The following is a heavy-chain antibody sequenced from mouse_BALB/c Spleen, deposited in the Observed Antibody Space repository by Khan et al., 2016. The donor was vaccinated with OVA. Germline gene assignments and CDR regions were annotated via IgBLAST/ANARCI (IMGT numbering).Heavy chain of an antibody. CDR2: ISSGGHYT. CDR1: GFTFSSYG. CDR3: ARTITTAKGDYCAMDY. Sequence: EVELVESGGDLVKPGGSLKLSCAASGFTFSSYGMSWVRQTPDKRLEWVATISSGGHYTNYPHSVRGRFTISRDNAKNTPYLQMSSLKSEDTAIYYCARTITTAKGDYCAMDYWGQGTSVTVSS. D-gene: IGHD1-1*01. V-gene: IGHV5-6*01. J-gene: IGHJ4*01.